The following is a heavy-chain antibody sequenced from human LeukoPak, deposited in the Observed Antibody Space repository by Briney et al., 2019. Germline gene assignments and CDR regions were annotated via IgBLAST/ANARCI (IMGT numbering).Heavy chain of an antibody. CDR2: IKSKTDGGTT. Sequence: GGSLRLSCAVFGFTFSNAWMNWVRQAPGKGLEWVGRIKSKTDGGTTDYAAPVKGRFTISRDDSKTTLYLQMNSLKTEDTAVYYCTTRYCSGGRCDYWGQGTLVTVSS. CDR3: TTRYCSGGRCDY. D-gene: IGHD2-15*01. V-gene: IGHV3-15*01. CDR1: GFTFSNAW. J-gene: IGHJ4*02.